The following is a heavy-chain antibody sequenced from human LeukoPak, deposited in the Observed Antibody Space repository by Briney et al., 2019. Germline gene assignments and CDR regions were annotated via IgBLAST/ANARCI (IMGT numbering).Heavy chain of an antibody. V-gene: IGHV4-59*01. CDR2: IYYSGST. CDR3: ARYTIFEFDA. J-gene: IGHJ5*02. CDR1: GGSISSYY. D-gene: IGHD3-3*01. Sequence: SETLSLTCTVSGGSISSYYWSWIRQPPGKGLEWIGYIYYSGSTNYNPSLKSRVTISVDTSKNQFSLKLSSVTAADTAVYYCARYTIFEFDAWGQGCLVTVSS.